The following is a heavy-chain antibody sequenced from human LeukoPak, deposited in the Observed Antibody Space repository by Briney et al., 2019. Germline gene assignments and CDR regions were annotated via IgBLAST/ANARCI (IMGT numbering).Heavy chain of an antibody. Sequence: PGGSLRLSCAASGFTFDDYTMHWVRQAPGKGLEWVANIKQDGSEKYYVDSVKGRFTISRDNAKNSLYLQMNSLRAEDTAVYYCARGGTYYDFWSGPPYYYYYYYGMDVWGQGTTVTVSS. CDR1: GFTFDDYT. CDR2: IKQDGSEK. D-gene: IGHD3-3*01. J-gene: IGHJ6*02. V-gene: IGHV3-7*01. CDR3: ARGGTYYDFWSGPPYYYYYYYGMDV.